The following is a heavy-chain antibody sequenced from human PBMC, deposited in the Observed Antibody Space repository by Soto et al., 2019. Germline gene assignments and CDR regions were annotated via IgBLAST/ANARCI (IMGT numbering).Heavy chain of an antibody. CDR3: AREATVTWGIDY. Sequence: SETLSLTCTVSGCSISSYYWGWIRQPPGKGLEWIGYIYYSGSTYYNPSLKSRVTISVDTSKNQFSLKLSSVTAADTAVYYCAREATVTWGIDYWGQGTLVTVSS. V-gene: IGHV4-59*12. J-gene: IGHJ4*02. D-gene: IGHD4-4*01. CDR2: IYYSGST. CDR1: GCSISSYY.